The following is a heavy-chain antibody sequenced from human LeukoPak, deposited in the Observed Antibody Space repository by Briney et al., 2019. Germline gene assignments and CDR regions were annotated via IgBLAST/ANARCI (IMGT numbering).Heavy chain of an antibody. CDR2: IFGRGGST. CDR3: AKTTTGYGSGRFPGWPVDY. D-gene: IGHD6-19*01. CDR1: GLTFSSYA. Sequence: GSRRLSCAASGLTFSSYAMYWVRQAPGKGLEWVSGIFGRGGSTHYADSVKGRFTISRDNSKNTVYLQMNSLRAEDTAVYYCAKTTTGYGSGRFPGWPVDYWGQGTLVTVSS. V-gene: IGHV3-23*01. J-gene: IGHJ4*02.